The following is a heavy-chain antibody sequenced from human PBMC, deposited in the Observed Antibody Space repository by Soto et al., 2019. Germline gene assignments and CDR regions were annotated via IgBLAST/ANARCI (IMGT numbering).Heavy chain of an antibody. CDR3: AGVWYSSSWYTYWFDP. D-gene: IGHD6-13*01. J-gene: IGHJ5*02. CDR2: IYYSGST. Sequence: SETLSLTCTVSGGSISSYYWSWIRQPPGKGLEWIGYIYYSGSTNYNPSLKSRVTISVDTSKNQFSLKLSSVTAADTAVYYCAGVWYSSSWYTYWFDPWGQGTLVTVSS. V-gene: IGHV4-59*08. CDR1: GGSISSYY.